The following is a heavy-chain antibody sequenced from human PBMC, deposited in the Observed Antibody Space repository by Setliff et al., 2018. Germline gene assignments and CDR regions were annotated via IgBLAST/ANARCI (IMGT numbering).Heavy chain of an antibody. CDR3: ARAPPNRYSGSYEYFYMDV. V-gene: IGHV4-4*08. D-gene: IGHD1-26*01. CDR1: GGSISGDS. Sequence: PSETLSLTCTVSGGSISGDSWSWIRQPPGKGLEWIGNIYSSGSTNYNPSLKSRVTISVDTSKNQFSLNLTSVTAADTAVYYCARAPPNRYSGSYEYFYMDVWGKGTTVTVSS. J-gene: IGHJ6*03. CDR2: IYSSGST.